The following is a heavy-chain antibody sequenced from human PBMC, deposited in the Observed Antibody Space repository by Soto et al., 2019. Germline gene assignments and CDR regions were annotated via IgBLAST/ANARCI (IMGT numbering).Heavy chain of an antibody. CDR1: GFTFSTYA. D-gene: IGHD2-15*01. CDR2: VSSGGGT. V-gene: IGHV3-23*01. CDR3: AKRRGAGGHFDY. Sequence: HPGGSLRLSCAASGFTFSTYAMGWVRQAPGKGLEWVSVVSSGGGTHYADSVKGRFTVSRDNSKNTLSLRMNSLRADDTAVYYCAKRRGAGGHFDYWGQGALVTVSS. J-gene: IGHJ4*02.